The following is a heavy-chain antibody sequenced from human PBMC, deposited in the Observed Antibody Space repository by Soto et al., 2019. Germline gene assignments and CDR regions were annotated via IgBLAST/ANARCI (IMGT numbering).Heavy chain of an antibody. V-gene: IGHV2-5*01. CDR3: ARVDTAIIHDAFDI. D-gene: IGHD5-18*01. CDR2: IYWNEDK. CDR1: GFSFTTGGVG. J-gene: IGHJ3*02. Sequence: QITLKESGPTLLKPTETLTLTCTFSGFSFTTGGVGVGWLRQPPGKALEWLALIYWNEDKLYSPSLKTRLTITNDTSKNQVVLTMATMDPVDTGTYFCARVDTAIIHDAFDIWGQGTLVTVSS.